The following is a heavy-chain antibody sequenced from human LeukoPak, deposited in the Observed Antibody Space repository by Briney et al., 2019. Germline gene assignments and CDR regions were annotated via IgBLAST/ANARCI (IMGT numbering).Heavy chain of an antibody. CDR3: ARGPNYWYFDL. Sequence: SETLSLTCAVYGGPFSGYYWSWIRQPPGKGLEWIGEINHSGSTNYNPSLKSRVTISVDTSKNQFSLKLTSVTAADTAVYYCARGPNYWYFDLWGRGTLVTVSS. CDR2: INHSGST. J-gene: IGHJ2*01. CDR1: GGPFSGYY. V-gene: IGHV4-34*01.